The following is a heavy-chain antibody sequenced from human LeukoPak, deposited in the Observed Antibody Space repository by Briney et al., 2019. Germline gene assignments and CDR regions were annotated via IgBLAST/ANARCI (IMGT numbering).Heavy chain of an antibody. J-gene: IGHJ4*02. CDR1: GYTFIGYY. Sequence: ASVKVSCKASGYTFIGYYMHWVRQAPGQGLEWMGWINPNSGGTNYQGRVTMTRDTSISTAYMELSRLRSDDTAVYYCARAVNYYDSSGYTDYWGQGALVTVSS. CDR2: INPNSGGT. V-gene: IGHV1-2*02. CDR3: ARAVNYYDSSGYTDY. D-gene: IGHD3-22*01.